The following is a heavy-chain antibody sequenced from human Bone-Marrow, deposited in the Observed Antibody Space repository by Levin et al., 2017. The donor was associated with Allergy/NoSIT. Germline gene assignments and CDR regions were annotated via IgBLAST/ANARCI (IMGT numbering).Heavy chain of an antibody. CDR1: GFSLSTSGMC. CDR3: ARTLYDSSGYFQYYFDY. Sequence: QTLSLTCTFSGFSLSTSGMCVSWIRQPPGKALEWLALIDWDGDKYSTTSLKTRLTISKDTSKNQVVLTMTNMDPVDTATYYCARTLYDSSGYFQYYFDYWGQGTLVTVSS. D-gene: IGHD3-22*01. J-gene: IGHJ4*02. CDR2: IDWDGDK. V-gene: IGHV2-70*01.